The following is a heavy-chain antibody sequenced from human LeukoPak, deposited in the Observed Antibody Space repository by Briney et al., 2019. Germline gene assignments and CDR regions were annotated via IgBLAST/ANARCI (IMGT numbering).Heavy chain of an antibody. V-gene: IGHV4-39*01. D-gene: IGHD2-21*01. J-gene: IGHJ4*02. Sequence: SATLSLTCTVSGGSISSSSYYWGWIRQPPGKGLEWIGSIYYSGSTYYNPSLKSRVTISVDTSKNQFSLKLSSVTAADTAVYYCASRPDIVVVIARDYWGQGTLVTVSS. CDR3: ASRPDIVVVIARDY. CDR2: IYYSGST. CDR1: GGSISSSSYY.